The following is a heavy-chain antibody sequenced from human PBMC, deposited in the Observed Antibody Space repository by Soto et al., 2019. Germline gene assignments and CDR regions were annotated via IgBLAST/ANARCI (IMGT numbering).Heavy chain of an antibody. CDR3: ARDTIYPMSLDF. CDR2: INPNTGAT. CDR1: GYTFTDYY. D-gene: IGHD3-9*01. J-gene: IGHJ3*01. V-gene: IGHV1-2*04. Sequence: QVHLVQSGTEVKMSGASVKVSCKASGYTFTDYYIHWVRQAPGQGLEWLGWINPNTGATNYAQTFQGWVTMTRDTSISTAYMELSRLKSDDTAVYYCARDTIYPMSLDFWGQGTMVTVSS.